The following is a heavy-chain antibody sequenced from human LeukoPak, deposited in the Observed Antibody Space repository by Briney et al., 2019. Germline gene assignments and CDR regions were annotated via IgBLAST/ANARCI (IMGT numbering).Heavy chain of an antibody. J-gene: IGHJ4*02. CDR1: GYTFTSYA. CDR2: ISAYNGNT. V-gene: IGHV1-18*01. Sequence: ASVKVSCKASGYTFTSYAMNWVRQAPGQGLEWMGWISAYNGNTNYAQKLQGRVTMTTDTSTGTAYMELRSLRSDDTAVYYCARDWYYFDYWGQGTLVTVSS. CDR3: ARDWYYFDY.